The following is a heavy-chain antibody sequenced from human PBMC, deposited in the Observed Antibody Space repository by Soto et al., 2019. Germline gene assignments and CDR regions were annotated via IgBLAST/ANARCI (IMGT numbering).Heavy chain of an antibody. CDR2: VYPGDSDT. CDR1: GYSFTTYW. D-gene: IGHD3-10*01. J-gene: IGHJ4*02. Sequence: GESLKISCKGSGYSFTTYWSGWVRQMPGKGLEWMGIVYPGDSDTRYSPSFQGQVTISADKSISTAYLQWNSLKASDTAMYYCARTFYYGSGRYYNPGYWGQGTQVTVSS. CDR3: ARTFYYGSGRYYNPGY. V-gene: IGHV5-51*01.